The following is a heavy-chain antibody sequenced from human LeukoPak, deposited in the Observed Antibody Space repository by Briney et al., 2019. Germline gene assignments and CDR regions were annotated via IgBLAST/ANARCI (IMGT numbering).Heavy chain of an antibody. J-gene: IGHJ4*02. D-gene: IGHD2-2*01. V-gene: IGHV1-2*02. CDR1: GYTFTGYY. CDR3: ARDLLYQLQHYYFDY. Sequence: GASVTVTCRASGYTFTGYYMHWLRQPPGQGLEWMGWINPNSGGTNYAQKFQGRVNMTRDTSISTAYMELSRLRSDDTAVYYCARDLLYQLQHYYFDYWGQGTLVTVSS. CDR2: INPNSGGT.